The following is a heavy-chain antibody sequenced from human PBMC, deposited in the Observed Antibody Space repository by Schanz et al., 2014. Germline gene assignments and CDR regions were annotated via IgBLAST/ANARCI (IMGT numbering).Heavy chain of an antibody. Sequence: QVQLVESGGGVVQPGRSLRLSCAASGFNFSNYDIHWVRQAPGKGLEWVAVISYDGTNEYYAESVKGRFTISRDNAKNTFYLHMNSLRNEDTAVYFCAKDRGDGYSNGIFQYWGLGTLVTVSS. CDR3: AKDRGDGYSNGIFQY. V-gene: IGHV3-30*18. J-gene: IGHJ4*02. CDR2: ISYDGTNE. CDR1: GFNFSNYD. D-gene: IGHD5-18*01.